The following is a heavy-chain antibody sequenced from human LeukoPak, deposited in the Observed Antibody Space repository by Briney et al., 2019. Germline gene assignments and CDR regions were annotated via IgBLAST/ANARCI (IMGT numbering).Heavy chain of an antibody. Sequence: SETLSLTCTVSGGSISSSNYYWSWIRQPAGKGLEWIGRIYTSGSTNYNPSLKSRVTISVDTSKNQFSLKLSSVTAADTAVYYCARGTWATLCYYYMDVWGKGTTVTVSS. CDR3: ARGTWATLCYYYMDV. D-gene: IGHD5-24*01. V-gene: IGHV4-61*02. CDR2: IYTSGST. J-gene: IGHJ6*03. CDR1: GGSISSSNYY.